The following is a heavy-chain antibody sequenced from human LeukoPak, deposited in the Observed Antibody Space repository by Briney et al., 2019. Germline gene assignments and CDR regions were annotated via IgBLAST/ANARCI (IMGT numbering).Heavy chain of an antibody. CDR3: ARAPSNWNDVYYYYSMDV. CDR1: GYTFTTFG. CDR2: INPYNGDT. Sequence: ASVKVSCKASGYTFTTFGISWVRQAPGQGLEWMGWINPYNGDTNHAQKLQGRVTVTTDTSTSTAYMEPRSLRSDDTAIYYCARAPSNWNDVYYYYSMDVWGQGTTVTVSS. D-gene: IGHD1-1*01. J-gene: IGHJ6*02. V-gene: IGHV1-18*01.